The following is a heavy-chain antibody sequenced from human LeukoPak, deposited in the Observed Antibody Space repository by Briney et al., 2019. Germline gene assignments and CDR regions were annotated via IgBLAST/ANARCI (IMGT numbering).Heavy chain of an antibody. CDR1: GFTFSDYY. Sequence: GGSLRLSCAASGFTFSDYYMSWIRQAPGKGLEWVSYISSSGSTIYYADSVKGRFTISRDNAKNSLYLQMNSLKTEDTAVYYCTRRLYSSASDPFDYWGQGTLVTVSS. J-gene: IGHJ4*02. CDR2: ISSSGSTI. D-gene: IGHD6-19*01. CDR3: TRRLYSSASDPFDY. V-gene: IGHV3-11*01.